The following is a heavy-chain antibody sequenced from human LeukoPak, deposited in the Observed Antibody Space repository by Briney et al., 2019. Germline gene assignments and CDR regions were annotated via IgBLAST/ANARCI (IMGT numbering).Heavy chain of an antibody. CDR3: ARVRSGSIAARPGDY. CDR1: GFTFSSYS. Sequence: PGGSLRLSCAASGFTFSSYSMNWVRQAPGKGLEWVSYISSSSTIYYADSVKGRFTISRDNAKNSLYLQMNSLRAEDTAVYYCARVRSGSIAARPGDYWGQGTLVTVSS. J-gene: IGHJ4*02. D-gene: IGHD6-6*01. CDR2: ISSSSTI. V-gene: IGHV3-48*04.